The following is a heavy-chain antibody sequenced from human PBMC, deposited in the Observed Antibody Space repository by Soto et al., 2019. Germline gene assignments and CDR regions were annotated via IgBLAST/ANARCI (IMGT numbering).Heavy chain of an antibody. CDR1: GFSFSTFA. D-gene: IGHD1-26*01. CDR2: ITGSGREG. J-gene: IGHJ4*02. Sequence: GGSLRLSCVASGFSFSTFAMSWVRQAPGKGLEWVSRITGSGREGYYADSVRGRFTISRDNSRNTLLLQMNSLRDDDTAVYFCAKDLSESDGFGDDWEPFDYWGRGTQVTASP. V-gene: IGHV3-23*01. CDR3: AKDLSESDGFGDDWEPFDY.